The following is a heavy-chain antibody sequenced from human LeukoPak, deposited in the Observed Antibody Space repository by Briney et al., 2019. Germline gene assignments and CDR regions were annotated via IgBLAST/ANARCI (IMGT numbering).Heavy chain of an antibody. CDR2: INPSGGST. V-gene: IGHV1-46*01. Sequence: ASVKVSCKASGYTFTSYYMHWVRQAPGQGLEWMGIINPSGGSTSYAQKFQGRVTMTRDTSTSTVYMELSSLSSEDTAVYYCIYDSSGYYYDYWGQGTLVTVSS. D-gene: IGHD3-22*01. CDR1: GYTFTSYY. CDR3: IYDSSGYYYDY. J-gene: IGHJ4*02.